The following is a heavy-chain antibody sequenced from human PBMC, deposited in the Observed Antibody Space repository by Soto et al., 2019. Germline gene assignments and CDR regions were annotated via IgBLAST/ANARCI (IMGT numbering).Heavy chain of an antibody. D-gene: IGHD6-13*01. Sequence: QVQLVQSGAEVKKPGASVRVSCKASGYTFSRYGISWVRQAPGQGLGWMGRISGFNGNTKESEKLQSRVNLTTDTAANTAHLDLRGMRSDDTAVYYCSGASAYSTPWSFDNWGQGTLVTVSS. V-gene: IGHV1-18*01. CDR1: GYTFSRYG. J-gene: IGHJ4*02. CDR3: SGASAYSTPWSFDN. CDR2: ISGFNGNT.